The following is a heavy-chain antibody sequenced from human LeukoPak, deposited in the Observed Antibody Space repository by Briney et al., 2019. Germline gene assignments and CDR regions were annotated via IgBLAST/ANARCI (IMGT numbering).Heavy chain of an antibody. D-gene: IGHD1-26*01. CDR3: ARDEEYSGSYGGSYFDY. J-gene: IGHJ4*02. V-gene: IGHV1-69*13. Sequence: ASVKVSCKASGGTFSSYAISWVRQAPGQGLEWMGGIIPIFGTANYAQKFQGRVTITADESTSTAYMELSSLRSEDTAVYYCARDEEYSGSYGGSYFDYWGQGTLVTVSS. CDR1: GGTFSSYA. CDR2: IIPIFGTA.